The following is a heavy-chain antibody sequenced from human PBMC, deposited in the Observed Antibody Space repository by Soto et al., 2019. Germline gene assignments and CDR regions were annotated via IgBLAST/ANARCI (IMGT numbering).Heavy chain of an antibody. D-gene: IGHD3-10*02. Sequence: EVQLVESGGGLVQPGGSLRLSCEASRGAFGDYWMHWVRQAPGKGLVWVSRINRDANDIIYADSVKGRFTASRDNAKXXVFLXXNSXXVXXXXXXXXARDVPHNWFDSWGQGTLVTVSS. CDR3: ARDVPHNWFDS. V-gene: IGHV3-74*01. CDR1: RGAFGDYW. J-gene: IGHJ5*01. CDR2: INRDANDI.